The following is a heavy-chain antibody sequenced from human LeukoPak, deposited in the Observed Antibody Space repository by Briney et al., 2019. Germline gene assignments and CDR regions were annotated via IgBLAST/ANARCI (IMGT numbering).Heavy chain of an antibody. Sequence: SETLSLTCTVSGDSISTYYWSWIRQPPGKGLEWIGYIYYSGSTNYNPSLKSRVTISVDTSKKQFSLRLSSVTAADTAVYYCARGARWFDPWGQGTLVTVSP. J-gene: IGHJ5*02. V-gene: IGHV4-59*01. D-gene: IGHD3-16*01. CDR3: ARGARWFDP. CDR1: GDSISTYY. CDR2: IYYSGST.